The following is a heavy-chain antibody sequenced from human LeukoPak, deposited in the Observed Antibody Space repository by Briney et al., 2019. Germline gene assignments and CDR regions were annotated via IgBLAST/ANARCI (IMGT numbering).Heavy chain of an antibody. V-gene: IGHV3-48*03. J-gene: IGHJ4*02. Sequence: GGSLRLSCATPGFTFSSYEMNWVRQAPGKGLEWISYITSSGTSTYYADSVKGRFTISRDNGKTALYLQMNSLRAEDTAVYYCVVHSVTSCYWGQGTLVTVSS. CDR2: ITSSGTST. D-gene: IGHD5/OR15-5a*01. CDR3: VVHSVTSCY. CDR1: GFTFSSYE.